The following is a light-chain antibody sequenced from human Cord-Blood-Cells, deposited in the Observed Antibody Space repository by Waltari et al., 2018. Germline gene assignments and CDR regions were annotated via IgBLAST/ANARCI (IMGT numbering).Light chain of an antibody. CDR1: QSVSSSY. CDR2: GAS. Sequence: EIVLTQSPGTLSLSPGARATLSCRARQSVSSSYLAWYQQKPGQAPRLLIYGASSRATGIPDRFSGSGSGTDFTLTISRLEPEDFAVYYCQQYGSSPRTFGQGTKVEI. J-gene: IGKJ1*01. CDR3: QQYGSSPRT. V-gene: IGKV3-20*01.